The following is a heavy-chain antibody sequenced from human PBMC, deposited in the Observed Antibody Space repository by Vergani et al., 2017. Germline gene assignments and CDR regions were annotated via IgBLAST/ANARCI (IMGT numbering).Heavy chain of an antibody. CDR1: GFTVSSNY. Sequence: EVQLVESGGGLVQPGGSLRLSCAASGFTVSSNYMSWVRQAPGKGLEWVSVIYSGGSTYYADSVKGRFTISRHNSKNTLYLQMNSLRAEDTAVYYCARDRVDIVATTTYYYYDSGMDVWGQGTTVTVSS. J-gene: IGHJ6*02. V-gene: IGHV3-53*04. D-gene: IGHD5-12*01. CDR3: ARDRVDIVATTTYYYYDSGMDV. CDR2: IYSGGST.